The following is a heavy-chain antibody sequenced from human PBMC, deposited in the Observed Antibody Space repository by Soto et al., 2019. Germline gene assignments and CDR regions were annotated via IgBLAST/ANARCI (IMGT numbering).Heavy chain of an antibody. J-gene: IGHJ6*02. V-gene: IGHV3-30-3*01. CDR3: ARDRWYDILTGPREYGMDV. CDR2: IPYDGSNK. D-gene: IGHD3-9*01. CDR1: GFSFASYA. Sequence: XGSLVLSGAASGFSFASYAMHGVRQAPGKGLEWVAVIPYDGSNKYYGDSVKGRFTISRDNSKNTLYVQMNSLGPEDTAVYYCARDRWYDILTGPREYGMDVWGQGTTVTVSS.